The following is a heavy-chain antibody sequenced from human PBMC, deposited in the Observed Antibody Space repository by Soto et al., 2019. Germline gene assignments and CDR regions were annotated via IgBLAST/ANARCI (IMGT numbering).Heavy chain of an antibody. J-gene: IGHJ6*02. V-gene: IGHV1-18*04. CDR1: GYTFTSYG. CDR3: ARRGYCSGGSCYSRIYYYYYGMDV. CDR2: ISAYNGNT. Sequence: QVQLVQSGAEVKKPGASVKVSCKASGYTFTSYGISWVRQAPGQGLEWMGWISAYNGNTNYAQKLQGRVTMTTDTSTSTAYMELRSLRSDDSAVYYCARRGYCSGGSCYSRIYYYYYGMDVWGQGTTVTVSS. D-gene: IGHD2-15*01.